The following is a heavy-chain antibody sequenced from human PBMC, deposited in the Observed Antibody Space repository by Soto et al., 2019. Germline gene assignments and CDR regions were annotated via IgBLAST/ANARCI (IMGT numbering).Heavy chain of an antibody. J-gene: IGHJ6*02. D-gene: IGHD6-6*01. CDR1: GFTFSSYG. CDR2: IWYDGSNK. V-gene: IGHV3-33*01. Sequence: VQLVESGGGVVQPGRSLRLSCAASGFTFSSYGMHWVRQAPGKGLEWVAVIWYDGSNKYYADSVKGRFTISRDNSKNTLYLQMSSLRAEDTAVYYCAREIQEYSSSAGMDVWGQGTTVTVSS. CDR3: AREIQEYSSSAGMDV.